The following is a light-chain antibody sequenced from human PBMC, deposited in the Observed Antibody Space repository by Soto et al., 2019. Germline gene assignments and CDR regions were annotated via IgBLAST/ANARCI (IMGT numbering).Light chain of an antibody. CDR2: DAS. J-gene: IGKJ4*01. CDR3: QQRSNWPLA. CDR1: QSISSY. Sequence: EIVLTQSPATLSLFPGERATLSCRASQSISSYLAWYQQKPGQAPRLLIFDASNRATGIPARFSGRGSGTDFTLTISSLEPEDFAVYYCQQRSNWPLAFGGGTKVEIK. V-gene: IGKV3-11*01.